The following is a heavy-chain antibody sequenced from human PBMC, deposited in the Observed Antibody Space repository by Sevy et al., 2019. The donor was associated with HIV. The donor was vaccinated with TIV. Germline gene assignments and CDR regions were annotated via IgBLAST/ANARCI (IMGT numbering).Heavy chain of an antibody. Sequence: GGSLRLSCAASGFTFSSYWMHWVRQAPGKGLVWVSRVNSDGSSTSYADSVKGRFTISRDNAKNTLYLQMNSLRAEDTAVYYCARGAAAGTFDCWGQGTLVTVFS. CDR3: ARGAAAGTFDC. V-gene: IGHV3-74*01. CDR2: VNSDGSST. CDR1: GFTFSSYW. D-gene: IGHD6-13*01. J-gene: IGHJ4*02.